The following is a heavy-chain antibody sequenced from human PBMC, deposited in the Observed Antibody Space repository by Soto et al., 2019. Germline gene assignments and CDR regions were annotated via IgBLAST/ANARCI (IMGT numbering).Heavy chain of an antibody. CDR2: IIPIFGTA. J-gene: IGHJ6*02. D-gene: IGHD4-17*01. CDR1: GGTFSSYA. V-gene: IGHV1-69*13. CDR3: ARGHDYGDYPYYYYGMDV. Sequence: GASVKVSCKASGGTFSSYAISWVRQAPGQGLEWMGGIIPIFGTANYAQKFQGRVTITADESTSTAYMELSSLRSEDTAVYYCARGHDYGDYPYYYYGMDVWGQGTTVTVSS.